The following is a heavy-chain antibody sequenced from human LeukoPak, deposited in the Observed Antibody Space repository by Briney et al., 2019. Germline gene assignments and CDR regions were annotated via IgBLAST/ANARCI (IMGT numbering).Heavy chain of an antibody. CDR3: AKDPERLAAAAGMDV. D-gene: IGHD6-13*01. V-gene: IGHV3-9*01. J-gene: IGHJ6*02. CDR1: GFTFDDYA. Sequence: GRSLRLSCAASGFTFDDYAMHWVRQAPGKGLEWVPGISWNSNNIDYADSVKGRFTISRDNAKNSLYLQMNRLRAEDTALYYCAKDPERLAAAAGMDVWGQGTTVTVSS. CDR2: ISWNSNNI.